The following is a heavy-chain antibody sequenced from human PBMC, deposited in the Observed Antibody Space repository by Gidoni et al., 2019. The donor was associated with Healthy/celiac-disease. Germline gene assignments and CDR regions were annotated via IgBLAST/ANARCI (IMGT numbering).Heavy chain of an antibody. V-gene: IGHV4-39*01. CDR1: GGSISSSSYY. CDR3: ASWAPYYYDSSGYYGNAFDI. J-gene: IGHJ3*02. D-gene: IGHD3-22*01. Sequence: QLQLQESGPGLVKPSETLSLTCTVSGGSISSSSYYWGWIRQPPGKGLEWIGSIYSSGSTYYNPSLKIRVTISVDTPKNQFSLKLSSVTAADTAVYYCASWAPYYYDSSGYYGNAFDIWGQGTMVTVSS. CDR2: IYSSGST.